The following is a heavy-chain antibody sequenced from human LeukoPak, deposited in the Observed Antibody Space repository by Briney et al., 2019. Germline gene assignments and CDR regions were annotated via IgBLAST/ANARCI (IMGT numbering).Heavy chain of an antibody. Sequence: GGSLRLSCTASGFIFSSYGMHWVRQAPGKGLQWVAVIWYDGKKKHYVDSVKGRFMISRDNSENTLYLQMSNLTAEDAALYYCARDFWRFYDTGSSDSFDRWGQGTLVTVSS. V-gene: IGHV3-33*01. CDR2: IWYDGKKK. CDR3: ARDFWRFYDTGSSDSFDR. CDR1: GFIFSSYG. D-gene: IGHD3-22*01. J-gene: IGHJ5*02.